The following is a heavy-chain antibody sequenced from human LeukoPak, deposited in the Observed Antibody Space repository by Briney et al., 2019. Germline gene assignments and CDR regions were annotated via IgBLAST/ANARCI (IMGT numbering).Heavy chain of an antibody. V-gene: IGHV3-23*01. CDR1: GFTFSSYG. Sequence: GGSLRLSCAASGFTFSSYGMSWVRQAPGKGLEWVSAISGSGGSTYYADSVKGRFTISRDNSKNTLYLQMNSLRAEDTAVYYCAKACKQWLVREVGYYYMDVWGKGTTVTISS. CDR2: ISGSGGST. J-gene: IGHJ6*03. D-gene: IGHD6-19*01. CDR3: AKACKQWLVREVGYYYMDV.